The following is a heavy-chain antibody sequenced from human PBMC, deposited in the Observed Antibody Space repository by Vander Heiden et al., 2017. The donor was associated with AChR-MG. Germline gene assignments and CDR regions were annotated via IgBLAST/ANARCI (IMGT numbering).Heavy chain of an antibody. J-gene: IGHJ3*02. CDR2: IDYGGTI. Sequence: QVQLQESGTGLVKPSETLSLTCTVSGGSIHPAGYYWTWIRQLPCKGLGWMVQIDYGGTIHYNPSLNSRVTISGDTSKNHFSLKVYSVTAADTAVYYCARHPPLGWLASDRSETLDIWGQGTTVTVSS. D-gene: IGHD3-3*01. V-gene: IGHV4-31*03. CDR1: GGSIHPAGYY. CDR3: ARHPPLGWLASDRSETLDI.